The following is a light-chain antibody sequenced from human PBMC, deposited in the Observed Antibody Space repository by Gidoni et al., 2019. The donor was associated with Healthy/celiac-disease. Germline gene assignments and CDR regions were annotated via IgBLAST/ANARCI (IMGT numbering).Light chain of an antibody. V-gene: IGKV4-1*01. CDR3: QQYYDSPRT. CDR2: WAS. CDR1: QTVLYRADNRNY. J-gene: IGKJ1*01. Sequence: DIVMTQSPNPLAVSLGERATINGKSSQTVLYRADNRNYLAWYQQKPAQPPKLLIYWASTRAAGVPDRFSGSGSGTDFTLTISTLQAEDAAVYFCQQYYDSPRTFGQGTKVEIK.